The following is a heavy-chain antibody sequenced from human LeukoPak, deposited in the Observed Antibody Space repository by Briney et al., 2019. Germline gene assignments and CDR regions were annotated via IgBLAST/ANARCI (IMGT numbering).Heavy chain of an antibody. D-gene: IGHD6-13*01. J-gene: IGHJ4*02. V-gene: IGHV3-23*01. CDR3: AKDIAAVADYYFDY. CDR1: GFTFSSYA. Sequence: GGSLRLSCAASGFTFSSYAMNWVRQAPGKGLEWVSAISGRAGSTSYADSVKGRFTISRDNSKNTLYLQMNSLRAEDTAVYYCAKDIAAVADYYFDYWGQGTLVTVSS. CDR2: ISGRAGST.